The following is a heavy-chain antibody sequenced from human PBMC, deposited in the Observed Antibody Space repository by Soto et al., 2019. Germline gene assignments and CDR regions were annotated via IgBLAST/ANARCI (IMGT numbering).Heavy chain of an antibody. V-gene: IGHV4-31*01. CDR2: IYYSGST. Sequence: SETLSLTCTVSGGSISSGGYYWSWVRQHPGKGLEWIGYIYYSGSTYYNPSLKSPVTISVDTSKNQFSLKLSSVTAADTALYYCARGGYYFSYGMDVWGQGTTVTVSS. CDR3: ARGGYYFSYGMDV. J-gene: IGHJ6*02. CDR1: GGSISSGGYY.